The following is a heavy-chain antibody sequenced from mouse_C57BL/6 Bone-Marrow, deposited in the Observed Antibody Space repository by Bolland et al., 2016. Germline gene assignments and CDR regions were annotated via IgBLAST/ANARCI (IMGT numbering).Heavy chain of an antibody. CDR3: ARWAIYSLYY. CDR2: SYT. Sequence: SYTNYNQKFKGKATLTVDTSSSTAYMQLSSLTSEDSAVYYCARWAIYSLYYWGQGTLV. D-gene: IGHD2-1*01. V-gene: IGHV1-50*01. J-gene: IGHJ3*01.